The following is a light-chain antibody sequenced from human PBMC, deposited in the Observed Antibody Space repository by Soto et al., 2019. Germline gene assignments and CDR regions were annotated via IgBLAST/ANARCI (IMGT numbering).Light chain of an antibody. CDR1: SSNIGSNT. J-gene: IGLJ2*01. CDR2: SND. V-gene: IGLV1-44*01. Sequence: QSVLTQPPSASGTPGQRATISCSGSSSNIGSNTVNWYQHLPGTAPKLLIFSNDQRPSGVPDRFSASKSGTSASLAISGLQSEDEADYYCAAWHDSLNGVAFGGGTKLTVL. CDR3: AAWHDSLNGVA.